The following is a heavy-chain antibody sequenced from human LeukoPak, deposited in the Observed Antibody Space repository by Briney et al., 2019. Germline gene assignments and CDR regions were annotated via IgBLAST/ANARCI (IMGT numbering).Heavy chain of an antibody. Sequence: GGSLRLSCVASGFTFSSYSMNWVRQAPGKGLEWVSSISSSSSDMYYADSVKGRFTISRDNAKNSLYLQMNSLRAEDTAVYYCARDERESDILTGYYDHPAGDYWGQGTLVTVSS. J-gene: IGHJ4*02. V-gene: IGHV3-21*01. CDR2: ISSSSSDM. D-gene: IGHD3-9*01. CDR1: GFTFSSYS. CDR3: ARDERESDILTGYYDHPAGDY.